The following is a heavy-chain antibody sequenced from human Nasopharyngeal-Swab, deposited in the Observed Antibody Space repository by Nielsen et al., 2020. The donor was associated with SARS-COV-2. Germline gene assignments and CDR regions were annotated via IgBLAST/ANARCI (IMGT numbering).Heavy chain of an antibody. J-gene: IGHJ6*02. CDR3: ARDRPNYGMDV. V-gene: IGHV4-59*01. CDR1: GRSITGYY. Sequence: SETLSLTCTVSGRSITGYYWSWIRQPPGKGLEWIGNIYYTGSTKYNPSLKSRVTISIDASKYQFSLKLTSVTAADTAVYYCARDRPNYGMDVWGRGTTVTVS. CDR2: IYYTGST.